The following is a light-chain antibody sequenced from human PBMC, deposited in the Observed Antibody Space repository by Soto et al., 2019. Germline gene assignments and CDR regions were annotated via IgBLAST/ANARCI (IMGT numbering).Light chain of an antibody. V-gene: IGKV3-20*01. Sequence: DSLLTHCPGPLSLSPGARATPSCRASQSVSSSHLAWYQQKPGQAPRLLIYGASSRATGIPDRFSGSGFGTDFTLTISRLQSEDFAVYYCQQYNIWRPFGQGTRLEIK. J-gene: IGKJ5*01. CDR3: QQYNIWRP. CDR1: QSVSSSH. CDR2: GAS.